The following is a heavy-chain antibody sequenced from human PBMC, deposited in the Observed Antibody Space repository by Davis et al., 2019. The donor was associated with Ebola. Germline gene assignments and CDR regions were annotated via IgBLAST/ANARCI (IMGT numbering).Heavy chain of an antibody. Sequence: AASVKVSCKASGYTFTSYGISWVRQAPGQGLEWMGWISAYNGNTNYAQKLQGRVTMTRDTSTSTVYMELSSLRSEDTAVYYCARAGDCSGGSCYLGVNWGQGTLVTVSS. CDR3: ARAGDCSGGSCYLGVN. D-gene: IGHD2-15*01. V-gene: IGHV1-18*01. J-gene: IGHJ4*02. CDR2: ISAYNGNT. CDR1: GYTFTSYG.